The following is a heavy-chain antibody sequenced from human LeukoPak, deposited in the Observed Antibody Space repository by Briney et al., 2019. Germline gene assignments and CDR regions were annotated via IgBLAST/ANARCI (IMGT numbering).Heavy chain of an antibody. D-gene: IGHD4-11*01. J-gene: IGHJ6*03. CDR1: GCTFSSYA. CDR2: IIPIFGTA. V-gene: IGHV1-69*01. Sequence: SVKVSCKASGCTFSSYAISWVRQAPGQGLGWMGGIIPIFGTANYAQKFQGRVTITADESTSTAYTELSSLRSEDTAVYYCATHHTPTVTTQGQTYYYYLHVWGKGTTVTVSS. CDR3: ATHHTPTVTTQGQTYYYYLHV.